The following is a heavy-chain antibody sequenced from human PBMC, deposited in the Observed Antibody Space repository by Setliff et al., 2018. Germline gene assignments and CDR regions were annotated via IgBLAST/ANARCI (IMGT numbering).Heavy chain of an antibody. Sequence: ASVKVSCKASGYAFSDYGVTWVRQAPGQGLEWVGWISPHTGNTYYAPNFEGRVSKTTLFLQMNSLRPEDTGIYYCAKEVMGLHLSGLDYWGQGNLVTVSS. J-gene: IGHJ4*02. CDR1: GYAFSDYG. V-gene: IGHV1-18*01. CDR2: ISPHTGNT. CDR3: AKEVMGLHLSGLDY. D-gene: IGHD5-12*01.